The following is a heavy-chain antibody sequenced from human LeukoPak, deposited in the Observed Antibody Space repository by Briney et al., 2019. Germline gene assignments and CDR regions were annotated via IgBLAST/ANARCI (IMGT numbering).Heavy chain of an antibody. V-gene: IGHV3-30-3*01. Sequence: GGSLRLSCAASGFTFSSYAMHWVRQAPGKGLEWVAVISYDGSNKYYADSVKGRFTISGDNSKNTLYLQMNSLRAEDTAVYYCARDSTSYYPEPYWYFDLWGRGTLVTVSS. D-gene: IGHD3-10*01. J-gene: IGHJ2*01. CDR2: ISYDGSNK. CDR1: GFTFSSYA. CDR3: ARDSTSYYPEPYWYFDL.